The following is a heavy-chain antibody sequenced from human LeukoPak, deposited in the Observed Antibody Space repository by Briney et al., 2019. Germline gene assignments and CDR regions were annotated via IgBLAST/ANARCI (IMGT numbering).Heavy chain of an antibody. CDR3: AREFPSNSGPHFDN. D-gene: IGHD4-11*01. Sequence: PSETLSLTCADYGGPFSGFFWSWIRQPPGKGLEWIGEINHSGSTNYNPSPKSRVTISIDTSKNQFSLKLSSMTAADAAVYFCAREFPSNSGPHFDNWGQGTLVTVSS. J-gene: IGHJ4*02. V-gene: IGHV4-34*01. CDR1: GGPFSGFF. CDR2: INHSGST.